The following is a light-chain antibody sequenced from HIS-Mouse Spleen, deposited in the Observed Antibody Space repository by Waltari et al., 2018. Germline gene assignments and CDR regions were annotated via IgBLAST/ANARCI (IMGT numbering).Light chain of an antibody. J-gene: IGLJ1*01. CDR1: SSNIGSNT. V-gene: IGLV1-44*01. Sequence: QSVLTQPPSASGTPGQRVTISCSGSSSNIGSNTVNWYQQLPGTAPKLLSYSNNQRPAGGPDRFSGSKSGTSAALAISGLQSEDEADYYCAAWDDSLNGYVFGTGTKVTVL. CDR3: AAWDDSLNGYV. CDR2: SNN.